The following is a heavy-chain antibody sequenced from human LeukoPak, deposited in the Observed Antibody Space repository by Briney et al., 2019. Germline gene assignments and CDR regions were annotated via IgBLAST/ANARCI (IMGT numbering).Heavy chain of an antibody. V-gene: IGHV1-69*05. Sequence: ASVKVSCKVSGGTFSNYAISWVRQAPGQGLEWIGGIIPIFGTANYVQKFQGRVTITTDESTSTAYMALTGLRSDDTAVYYCARDRFRNGYNWNCAFDHWGQGTLVTVSS. D-gene: IGHD1-7*01. CDR2: IIPIFGTA. J-gene: IGHJ4*02. CDR3: ARDRFRNGYNWNCAFDH. CDR1: GGTFSNYA.